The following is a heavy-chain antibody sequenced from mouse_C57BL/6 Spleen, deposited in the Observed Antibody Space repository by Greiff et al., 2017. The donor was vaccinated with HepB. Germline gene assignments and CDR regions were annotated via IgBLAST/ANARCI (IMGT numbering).Heavy chain of an antibody. CDR2: ISSGGDYI. J-gene: IGHJ3*01. V-gene: IGHV5-9-1*02. Sequence: DVHLVESGEGLVKPGGSLKLSCAASGFTFSSYAMSWVRQTPEKRLEWVAYISSGGDYIYYADTVKGRFTISRDNARNTLYLQMSSLKSEDTAMYYCTSDADDYGSSSIWFAYWGQGTLVTVSA. D-gene: IGHD1-1*01. CDR1: GFTFSSYA. CDR3: TSDADDYGSSSIWFAY.